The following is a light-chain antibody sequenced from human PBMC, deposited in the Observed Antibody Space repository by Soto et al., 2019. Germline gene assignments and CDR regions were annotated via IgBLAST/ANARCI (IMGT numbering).Light chain of an antibody. CDR3: QQLISYPVT. CDR1: QDITSY. V-gene: IGKV1-9*01. CDR2: AAS. J-gene: IGKJ4*01. Sequence: DIPLTQSPSFLSASVGDRVTLACRASQDITSYLAWYQQKPGKAPKLLIYAASTLQSGVPSRFSGSGSGTEFTLTISSLQPVDFATYYCQQLISYPVTFGGGTKVEIK.